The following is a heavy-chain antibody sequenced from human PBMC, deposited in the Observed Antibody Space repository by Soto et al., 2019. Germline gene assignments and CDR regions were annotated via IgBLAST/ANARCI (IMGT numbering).Heavy chain of an antibody. D-gene: IGHD1-7*01. V-gene: IGHV1-8*01. Sequence: GASVKVSCKASGYTFASYDINWVRQATGQGLEWMGWMNPNSGNTGYAQKFQGRVTMTRNTSISTAYMELSSLRSEDTAVYYCARGTELTMAFDIWGQGTMVTVSS. CDR2: MNPNSGNT. CDR3: ARGTELTMAFDI. CDR1: GYTFASYD. J-gene: IGHJ3*02.